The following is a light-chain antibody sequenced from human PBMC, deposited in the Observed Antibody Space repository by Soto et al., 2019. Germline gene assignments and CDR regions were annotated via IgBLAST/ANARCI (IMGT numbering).Light chain of an antibody. CDR3: QTWGTGIQV. Sequence: QLVLTQSPSASASLGASVKLTCTLSSGHSSYAIAWHQQQPEKGPRYLMNLNSDGSHSKGDGIPGRFSGSSSGAERFFTISSLQSEDETDYYCQTWGTGIQVFGGGTKLTVL. V-gene: IGLV4-69*01. CDR1: SGHSSYA. J-gene: IGLJ3*02. CDR2: LNSDGSH.